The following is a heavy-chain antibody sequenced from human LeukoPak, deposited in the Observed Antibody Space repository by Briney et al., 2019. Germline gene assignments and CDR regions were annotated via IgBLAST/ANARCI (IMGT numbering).Heavy chain of an antibody. CDR3: ARAVSSGWLSLYWYFDL. CDR1: TGXX. J-gene: IGHJ2*01. CDR2: INPNSGGT. Sequence: TGXXMHWGGQAPGQGVEWMGWINPNSGGTDYAQKFQGWVTMTRDTSISTAYMELSRLRSDDTAVYYCARAVSSGWLSLYWYFDLWGRGTLVTVSS. D-gene: IGHD6-19*01. V-gene: IGHV1-2*04.